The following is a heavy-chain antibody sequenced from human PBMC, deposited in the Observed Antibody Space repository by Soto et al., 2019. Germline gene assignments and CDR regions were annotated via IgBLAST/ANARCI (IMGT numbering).Heavy chain of an antibody. CDR2: INGSDGKT. Sequence: GSLRLSCVASGFSLGSYALTWVRQAPGKGLEWVSTINGSDGKTFYADAVKGRFSISRDISQSTLYLQMNSLRADDTAIYYCARWSYLDYWGQGTRVTVSS. D-gene: IGHD3-3*01. V-gene: IGHV3-23*01. J-gene: IGHJ4*02. CDR3: ARWSYLDY. CDR1: GFSLGSYA.